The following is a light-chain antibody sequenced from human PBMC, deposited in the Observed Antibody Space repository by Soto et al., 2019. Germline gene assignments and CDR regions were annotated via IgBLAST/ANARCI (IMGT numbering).Light chain of an antibody. Sequence: DIQMTQSPSSLSASVGERVTITCQASQDISNYLNWYQQKPGKAPKLLIYDASNLETGVPSRFSGSVSGTDFTLHISSLQPEAIVTYYCQQYDNLPITFGQGTRLEIK. CDR2: DAS. CDR1: QDISNY. V-gene: IGKV1-33*01. CDR3: QQYDNLPIT. J-gene: IGKJ5*01.